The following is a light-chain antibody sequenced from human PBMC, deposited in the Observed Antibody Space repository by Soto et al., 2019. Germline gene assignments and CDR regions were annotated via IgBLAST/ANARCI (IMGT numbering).Light chain of an antibody. J-gene: IGKJ5*01. CDR1: QSVSSNY. CDR2: DAS. Sequence: EIVLTQSPATLSLSPGERATLSCRASQSVSSNYLAWYQQKPGQAPRLLIYDASNRATGIPARFSGSGSGTDFTLTISSLEPEDFAVYYCQQRSNWPPITFGQGTRL. CDR3: QQRSNWPPIT. V-gene: IGKV3-11*01.